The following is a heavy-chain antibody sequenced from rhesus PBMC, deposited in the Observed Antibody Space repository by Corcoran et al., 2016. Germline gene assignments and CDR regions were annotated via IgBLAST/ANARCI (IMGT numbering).Heavy chain of an antibody. V-gene: IGHV4-76*01. CDR3: ARGHHYYRGSYSFDF. CDR1: GGSISSGYD. J-gene: IGHJ3*01. D-gene: IGHD3-16*01. Sequence: QVQLQVSGAGVVKPSETLSLTCALSGGSISSGYDWSWIRQPPGQGTEWIGYIYGSSGSTNYNPARKNRVTISKDASTNQFSLKLSSVTAADTAVYYCARGHHYYRGSYSFDFWGQGLRVTVSS. CDR2: IYGSSGST.